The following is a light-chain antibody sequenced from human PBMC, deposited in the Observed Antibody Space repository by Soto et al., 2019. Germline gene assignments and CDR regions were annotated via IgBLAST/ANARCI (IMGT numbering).Light chain of an antibody. CDR3: QHYGSSPLT. V-gene: IGKV3-20*01. CDR1: QTISNSL. CDR2: SAS. J-gene: IGKJ4*01. Sequence: EIVLTQSPGTLSLSPGERATLSCRASQTISNSLLAWYQQKPGQSPRLLIYSASSRAAGIPDRFSGSGSATDFTLTISSLEPEDFAVYYCQHYGSSPLTFGGGTKV.